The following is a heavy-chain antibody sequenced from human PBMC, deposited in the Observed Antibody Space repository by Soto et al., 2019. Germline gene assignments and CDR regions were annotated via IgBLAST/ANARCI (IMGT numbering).Heavy chain of an antibody. V-gene: IGHV4-39*01. J-gene: IGHJ6*02. CDR2: IYYSGST. CDR3: ATNYAYYYYYGMDV. CDR1: GGSIGSSSYY. Sequence: SETLSLTCTVSGGSIGSSSYYWGWIRQPPGKGLEWIGSIYYSGSTYYNPSLKGQVTISVDTFKNQFSLKLSSVTAADTAVYYCATNYAYYYYYGMDVWGQGTTVTVSS. D-gene: IGHD4-4*01.